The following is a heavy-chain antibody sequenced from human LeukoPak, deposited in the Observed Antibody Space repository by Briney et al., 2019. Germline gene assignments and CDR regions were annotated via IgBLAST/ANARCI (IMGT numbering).Heavy chain of an antibody. CDR1: GLTFSTCG. Sequence: PGGSLRLSCSPSGLTFSTCGMHWVRQAPGRGLKWLTLIRPDGRKKFYSDSVKGRFTVSRDNFKNMLYLEMNSLRSEDTAVYYCVKDDPVLHYWGQGTLVSVSS. CDR2: IRPDGRKK. CDR3: VKDDPVLHY. J-gene: IGHJ4*02. V-gene: IGHV3-30*02.